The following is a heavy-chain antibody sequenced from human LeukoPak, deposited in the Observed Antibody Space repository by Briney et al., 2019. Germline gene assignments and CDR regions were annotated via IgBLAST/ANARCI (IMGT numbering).Heavy chain of an antibody. V-gene: IGHV3-21*01. D-gene: IGHD3-16*01. J-gene: IGHJ6*02. CDR3: AREPAVSGSYNHGMDV. Sequence: PGGSLRLSCAASGFTFSSYSMNWVRQAPGKGLEWVSSISSSSSYIYYADSVKGRFTISRDNAKNSLYLQMNSLRAEDTAVYYCAREPAVSGSYNHGMDVWGQGTTVTVSS. CDR2: ISSSSSYI. CDR1: GFTFSSYS.